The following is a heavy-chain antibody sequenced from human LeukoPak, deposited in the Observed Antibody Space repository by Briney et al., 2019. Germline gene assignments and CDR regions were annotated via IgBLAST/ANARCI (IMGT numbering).Heavy chain of an antibody. J-gene: IGHJ4*02. CDR1: GGTFSSYA. V-gene: IGHV1-69*05. CDR2: IIPIFGTA. CDR3: ARDSEIFGVVTPTFDY. D-gene: IGHD3-3*01. Sequence: SVKVSCKASGGTFSSYAISWVRHAPGQGLEWMGRIIPIFGTANYAQKFQGRVTITTDESTSTAYMELSSLRSEDKAVYYCARDSEIFGVVTPTFDYWGQGTLVTVSS.